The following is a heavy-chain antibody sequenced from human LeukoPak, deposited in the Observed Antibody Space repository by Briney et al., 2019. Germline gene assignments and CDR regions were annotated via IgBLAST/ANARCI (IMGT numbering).Heavy chain of an antibody. Sequence: SGGALRLSCAASGFTFSDYYMSWIRQAPGKGLEWVSYISSSGSTIYYADSVKGRFTISRDNAKNSLYLQMNSLRAEDTAVYYCARDARSGYDQYYFDYWGLGTLVTVSS. J-gene: IGHJ4*02. CDR3: ARDARSGYDQYYFDY. CDR1: GFTFSDYY. V-gene: IGHV3-11*04. D-gene: IGHD5-12*01. CDR2: ISSSGSTI.